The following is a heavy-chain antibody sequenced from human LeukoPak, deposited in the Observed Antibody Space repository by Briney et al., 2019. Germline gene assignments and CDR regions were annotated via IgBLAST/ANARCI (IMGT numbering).Heavy chain of an antibody. J-gene: IGHJ3*01. D-gene: IGHD1-26*01. CDR1: GFTLSDYF. CDR3: VRDGRQSDHSAFDL. V-gene: IGHV3-72*01. Sequence: GGSLRLSCAASGFTLSDYFMDWVRQAPGKGLEWVGRVRIKAKGYTTEYAASVKGRCTVSRDDSENSLFLEMNSLKTEDTAVYYCVRDGRQSDHSAFDLWGQGTLVTVSS. CDR2: VRIKAKGYTT.